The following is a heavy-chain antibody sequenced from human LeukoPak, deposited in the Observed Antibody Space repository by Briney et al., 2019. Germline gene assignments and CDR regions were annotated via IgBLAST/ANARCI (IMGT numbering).Heavy chain of an antibody. D-gene: IGHD6-19*01. CDR3: ARQYSSGWLNNWFDP. V-gene: IGHV3-30-3*01. CDR1: GFTFSSYA. Sequence: PGGSLRLSCAASGFTFSSYAMHWVRQAPGKGLEWVAVISYDGSNKYYADSVKGRFTISRDNSKNTLYLQMNSLRAEDTAVYYCARQYSSGWLNNWFDPWGQGTLVTVSS. J-gene: IGHJ5*02. CDR2: ISYDGSNK.